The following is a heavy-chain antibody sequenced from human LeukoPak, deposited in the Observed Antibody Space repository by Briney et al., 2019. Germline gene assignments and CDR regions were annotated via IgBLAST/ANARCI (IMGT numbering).Heavy chain of an antibody. J-gene: IGHJ6*02. CDR1: GYTLTELS. CDR2: FDPEDGET. V-gene: IGHV1-24*01. CDR3: TTDDPFCGYSSSLGMDV. D-gene: IGHD6-13*01. Sequence: ASVKVSCKVSGYTLTELSMHWVRQAPGKGLEWMGGFDPEDGETIYAQKFQGRVTMTEDTSTDTAYMELSSLRPGAPGVYDCTTDDPFCGYSSSLGMDVWGQGTTVTVSS.